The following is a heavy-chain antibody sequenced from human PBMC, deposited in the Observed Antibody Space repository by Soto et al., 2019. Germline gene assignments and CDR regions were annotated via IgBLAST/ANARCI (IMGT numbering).Heavy chain of an antibody. CDR2: IWYDGSNK. D-gene: IGHD2-2*02. Sequence: QVQLVESGGGVVQPGRSLRLSCAASGFTFSSYGMHWVRQAPGKGLEWVAVIWYDGSNKYYADSVKGRFTISRDNSKNTLYLQMTSLRAEDTAVYYCARGGRIVVVPAAIRADPYYYGMDVWGQGTTVTVSS. V-gene: IGHV3-33*01. J-gene: IGHJ6*02. CDR3: ARGGRIVVVPAAIRADPYYYGMDV. CDR1: GFTFSSYG.